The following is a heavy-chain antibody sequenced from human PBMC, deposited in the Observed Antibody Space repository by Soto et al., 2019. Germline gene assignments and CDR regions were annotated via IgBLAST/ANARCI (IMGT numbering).Heavy chain of an antibody. CDR2: IYSGGST. D-gene: IGHD2-15*01. CDR1: GFNVSSNY. Sequence: GGSLRLSCAASGFNVSSNYMSWARQAPGKGLEWVSVIYSGGSTYYADSVKGRFTISRDNSKNTLYLQMNSLRAEDTAVYYCATGGLLIYCSSGSCYSWGQGTLVTVSS. V-gene: IGHV3-66*01. J-gene: IGHJ4*02. CDR3: ATGGLLIYCSSGSCYS.